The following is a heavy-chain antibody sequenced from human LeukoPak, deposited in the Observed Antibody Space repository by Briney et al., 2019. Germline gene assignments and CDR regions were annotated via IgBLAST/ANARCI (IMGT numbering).Heavy chain of an antibody. V-gene: IGHV4-59*01. CDR2: IYYSGST. CDR3: ARVPYYDILTGYTPQYYFDY. J-gene: IGHJ4*02. CDR1: GGSISSYY. Sequence: SETLSLTCTVPGGSISSYYWSWIRQPPGKGLEWIGYIYYSGSTNYNPSLKSRVTISVDTSKNQFSLKLSSVTAADTAVYYCARVPYYDILTGYTPQYYFDYWGQGTLVTVSS. D-gene: IGHD3-9*01.